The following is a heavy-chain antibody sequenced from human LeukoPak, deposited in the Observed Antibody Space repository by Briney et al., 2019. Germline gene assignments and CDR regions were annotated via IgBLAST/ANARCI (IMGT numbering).Heavy chain of an antibody. CDR2: ISSSSSNK. CDR3: ARDWVPYYYGSGSYNWFDP. D-gene: IGHD3-10*01. CDR1: GFTFSSYG. Sequence: GGSLRLSCPASGFTFSSYGMNWVRQAPGKGLEWVSYISSSSSNKYYADSVKGRFTISRDNAKNSLYLQMNSLRAEDTAVYYCARDWVPYYYGSGSYNWFDPWGQGTLVTVSS. J-gene: IGHJ5*02. V-gene: IGHV3-48*04.